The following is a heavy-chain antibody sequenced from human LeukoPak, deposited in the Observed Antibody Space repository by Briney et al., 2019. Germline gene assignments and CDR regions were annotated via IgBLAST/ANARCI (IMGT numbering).Heavy chain of an antibody. Sequence: ASAKVFFNGSCFPFTSYGISWVRPAPGRGPGGMGSISAYNGNTNYAQKLQGRVTMTTDTSTSTAYMELRSLRSDDTAVYYCARDDSWGVVSRNYWGQGTLVTVSS. CDR1: CFPFTSYG. CDR2: ISAYNGNT. D-gene: IGHD2-15*01. J-gene: IGHJ4*02. V-gene: IGHV1-18*01. CDR3: ARDDSWGVVSRNY.